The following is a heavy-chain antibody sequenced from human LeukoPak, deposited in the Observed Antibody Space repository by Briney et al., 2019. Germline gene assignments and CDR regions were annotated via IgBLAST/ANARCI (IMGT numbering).Heavy chain of an antibody. CDR2: ISSSSSYI. Sequence: GGSLRLSCAASGFTFSSYAMSWVRQAPGKGLEWVSSISSSSSYIYYADSVKGRFTISRDNAKNSLYLQMNSLRAEDTAVYYCARGTAAGTPAYYYGMDVWGQGTTVTVSS. V-gene: IGHV3-21*01. J-gene: IGHJ6*02. D-gene: IGHD6-13*01. CDR3: ARGTAAGTPAYYYGMDV. CDR1: GFTFSSYA.